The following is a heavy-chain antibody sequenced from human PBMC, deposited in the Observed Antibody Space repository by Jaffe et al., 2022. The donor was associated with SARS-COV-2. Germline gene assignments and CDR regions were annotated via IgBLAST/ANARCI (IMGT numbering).Heavy chain of an antibody. CDR3: AKPREEATYYFDS. J-gene: IGHJ4*02. Sequence: EVQMLESGGALVQPGGSLRLSCAASGFTFSNYAMNWVRQAPGKGLEWVSGISDSGAGTYYADSVKGRFTVSRDNSKNTLYLQMNSLRAEDTAVYHCAKPREEATYYFDSWGRGTLVTVSS. CDR1: GFTFSNYA. D-gene: IGHD1-26*01. V-gene: IGHV3-23*01. CDR2: ISDSGAGT.